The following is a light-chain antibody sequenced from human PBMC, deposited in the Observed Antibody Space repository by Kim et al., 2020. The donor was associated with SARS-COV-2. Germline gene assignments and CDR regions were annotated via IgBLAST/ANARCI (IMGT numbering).Light chain of an antibody. V-gene: IGKV1-39*01. J-gene: IGKJ2*01. CDR3: QHSYYPPYT. CDR1: QNISSS. Sequence: SASVGDRVTITCRASQNISSSLDWYQQKPGKAPKLLIHGASRLQSGVPSRFSGSESGTKFTLTINSLQPEDFATYFCQHSYYPPYTFGQGTKLEI. CDR2: GAS.